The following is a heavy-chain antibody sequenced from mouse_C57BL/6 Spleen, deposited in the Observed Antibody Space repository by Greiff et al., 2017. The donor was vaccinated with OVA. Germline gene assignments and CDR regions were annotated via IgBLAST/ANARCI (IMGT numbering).Heavy chain of an antibody. Sequence: VQLQQSGPELVKPGASVKIPCKASGYTFTDYNMDWVKQSNGKSLEWIGDINPNNGGTIYNQKFKGKATLTVDKSSSTAYMELRSLTSEDTAVYYCARIAATVVAMDYWGQGTSVTVSS. CDR1: GYTFTDYN. D-gene: IGHD1-1*01. CDR3: ARIAATVVAMDY. J-gene: IGHJ4*01. V-gene: IGHV1-18*01. CDR2: INPNNGGT.